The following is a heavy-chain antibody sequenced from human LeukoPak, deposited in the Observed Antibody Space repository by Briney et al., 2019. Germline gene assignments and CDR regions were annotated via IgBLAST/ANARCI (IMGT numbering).Heavy chain of an antibody. CDR1: GYTFTSYA. Sequence: ASVKVSCKASGYTFTSYAMHWVRQAPGQRLEWMGWINAGNGNTKYSQGFQGRVTITRDTSASTAYMELSSLRSEDTAVYYCARAGVWDSSDTSGYHNGAFDIWGQGTMVTVSS. CDR2: INAGNGNT. CDR3: ARAGVWDSSDTSGYHNGAFDI. J-gene: IGHJ3*02. V-gene: IGHV1-3*03. D-gene: IGHD3-22*01.